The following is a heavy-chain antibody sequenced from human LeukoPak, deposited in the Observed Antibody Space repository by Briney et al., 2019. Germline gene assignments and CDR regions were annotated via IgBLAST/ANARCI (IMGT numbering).Heavy chain of an antibody. CDR2: ISYDGSNK. J-gene: IGHJ6*03. CDR1: GFTFSSYD. V-gene: IGHV3-30*03. CDR3: ARARADMDV. Sequence: PGGSLRLSCAASGFTFSSYDMSWVRQAPGKGLEWVAVISYDGSNKDYADSVKGRFTISRDNAKTSLYLQMNSLTAEDTATYYCARARADMDVWGKGTTVTISS.